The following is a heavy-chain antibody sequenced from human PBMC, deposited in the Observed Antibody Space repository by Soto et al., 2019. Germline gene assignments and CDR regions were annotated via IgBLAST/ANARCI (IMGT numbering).Heavy chain of an antibody. V-gene: IGHV4-4*02. CDR1: GDSVSNHYW. D-gene: IGHD2-15*01. CDR2: THHSGST. J-gene: IGHJ5*02. CDR3: ASALYCSGGSCSFDP. Sequence: SETRSLTCAVSGDSVSNHYWWSWVRQSPGKGLEWIGETHHSGSTHYNPSLNSRVTISVDTSKNQFSLKLTSVTAADTAVYYCASALYCSGGSCSFDPWGQGTLVTVSS.